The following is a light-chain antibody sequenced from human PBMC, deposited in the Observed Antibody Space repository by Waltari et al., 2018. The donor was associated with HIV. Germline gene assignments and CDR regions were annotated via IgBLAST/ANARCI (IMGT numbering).Light chain of an antibody. CDR1: SSDVGSYKF. CDR2: EGT. V-gene: IGLV2-23*01. J-gene: IGLJ3*02. Sequence: QSALTQPASVSGSPGQSITISCTGTSSDVGSYKFVPWDQQHPGKAPKFMIYEGTKRPSGVSNRFSGSKSGNTASLTISGLQAEDEADYHCCSYAGNNTLVFGGGTKLTVI. CDR3: CSYAGNNTLV.